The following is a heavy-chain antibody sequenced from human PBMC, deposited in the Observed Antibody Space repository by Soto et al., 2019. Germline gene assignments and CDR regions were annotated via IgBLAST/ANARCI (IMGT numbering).Heavy chain of an antibody. V-gene: IGHV3-21*01. J-gene: IGHJ3*02. CDR1: GITFSSYS. CDR3: ARETNPYSSSSHAFDI. CDR2: ISSTGTYI. Sequence: GGSLRLSCAASGITFSSYSMNWVRQAPGKGLEWVSPISSTGTYIDYADSVKGRFTISRDNAKNSLFLQMDSLRAEDAALYYCARETNPYSSSSHAFDIWGQGTMVTVSS. D-gene: IGHD6-6*01.